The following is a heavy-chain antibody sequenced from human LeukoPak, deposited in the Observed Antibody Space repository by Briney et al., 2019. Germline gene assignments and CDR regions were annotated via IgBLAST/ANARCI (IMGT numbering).Heavy chain of an antibody. CDR2: ISISSSYI. D-gene: IGHD2-2*01. V-gene: IGHV3-21*01. CDR1: GFTFSSYS. Sequence: PGGSLRLSCAASGFTFSSYSMNWVRQAPGKGLEWVSSISISSSYIYYADSVKRPFTISRDNANNSLYLQMNSLRAEDTAVYYCASLGSCSSTSCYERNRAYYYYYGMDVWGQGTTVTVSS. CDR3: ASLGSCSSTSCYERNRAYYYYYGMDV. J-gene: IGHJ6*02.